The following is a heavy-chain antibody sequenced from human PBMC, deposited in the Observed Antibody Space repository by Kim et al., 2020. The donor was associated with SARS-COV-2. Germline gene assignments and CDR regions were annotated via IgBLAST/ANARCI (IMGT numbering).Heavy chain of an antibody. Sequence: GGSLRLSCAASGFTFSSDSMNWVRQAPGKGLEWVSSISSSSSYIYYADSVKGRFTISRDNAKNSLYLQMNSLRAEDTAVYYCARDLGAGYYDFWSGYYNLYYDYWGQGTLVTVSS. CDR2: ISSSSSYI. V-gene: IGHV3-21*01. CDR1: GFTFSSDS. D-gene: IGHD3-3*01. CDR3: ARDLGAGYYDFWSGYYNLYYDY. J-gene: IGHJ4*02.